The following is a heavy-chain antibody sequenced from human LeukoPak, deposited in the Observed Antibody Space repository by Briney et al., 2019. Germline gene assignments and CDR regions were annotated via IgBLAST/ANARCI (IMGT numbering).Heavy chain of an antibody. CDR1: GFTFGDYA. J-gene: IGHJ6*03. D-gene: IGHD3-22*01. CDR3: SRDGNYYDSDYYYYMDV. CDR2: IRSKAYGGTT. V-gene: IGHV3-49*04. Sequence: GGSLRLSYTASGFTFGDYALSWVRQAPGKGLEWVGFIRSKAYGGTTEYAASVTGRFTISRDDSKSIAYLQMNSLKTEDTAVYYCSRDGNYYDSDYYYYMDVWGKGTTVTISS.